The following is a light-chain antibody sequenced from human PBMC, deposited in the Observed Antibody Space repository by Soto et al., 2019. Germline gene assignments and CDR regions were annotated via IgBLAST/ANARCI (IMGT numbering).Light chain of an antibody. V-gene: IGKV3-20*01. Sequence: EIVLTQSPGTLSLSPGERATLSCRASRSVSSSYLAWYQQKPGQAPRLLIYRASSRATGIPDRFSGSGSETDFTLTISRLEPEDFAVYYCQQYGSSRAFGQGTRWIS. CDR3: QQYGSSRA. J-gene: IGKJ1*01. CDR2: RAS. CDR1: RSVSSSY.